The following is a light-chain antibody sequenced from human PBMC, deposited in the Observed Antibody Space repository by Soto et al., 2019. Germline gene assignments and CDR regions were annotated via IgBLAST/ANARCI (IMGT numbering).Light chain of an antibody. Sequence: EIVLTQSPGTLSLSPGERATLSCRASQSVSSNYLAWYQQKPGQAPRLLIYGASTRAPGFPARFSGSGSGTDFTLTISSLQSEDFAVYYCQQYNNWPWTFGQGTKVDI. CDR1: QSVSSN. J-gene: IGKJ1*01. CDR2: GAS. CDR3: QQYNNWPWT. V-gene: IGKV3-15*01.